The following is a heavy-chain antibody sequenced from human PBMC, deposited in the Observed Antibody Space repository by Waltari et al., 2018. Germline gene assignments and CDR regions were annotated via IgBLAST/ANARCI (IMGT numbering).Heavy chain of an antibody. J-gene: IGHJ4*02. CDR3: AILPTGGVDY. CDR1: GFTFSSYA. Sequence: EVQLLESGGGLVQPGGYLRLSCAASGFTFSSYAMSWVRQAPGKGLGWVSVIYSGGSTYYADSVKGRFTISRDNSKNTLYLQMNSLRAEDTAVYYCAILPTGGVDYWGQGTLVTVSS. V-gene: IGHV3-23*03. CDR2: IYSGGST. D-gene: IGHD7-27*01.